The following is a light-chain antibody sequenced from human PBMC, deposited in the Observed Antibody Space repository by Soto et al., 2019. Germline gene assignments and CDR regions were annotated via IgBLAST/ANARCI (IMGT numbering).Light chain of an antibody. J-gene: IGLJ1*01. CDR1: SSDVGGYNY. Sequence: QSALTQPPSAFGSPGQSVTISCTGTSSDVGGYNYVSWYQQHPGKAPKLMIYEVSKRPSGVPDRFSGSKSGNTASLTVSGLQTEDQADYYCSSYTGSNRSVFGTGTKV. V-gene: IGLV2-8*01. CDR3: SSYTGSNRSV. CDR2: EVS.